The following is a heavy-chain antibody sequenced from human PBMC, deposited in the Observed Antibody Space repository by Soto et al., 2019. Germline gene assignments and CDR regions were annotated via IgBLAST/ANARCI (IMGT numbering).Heavy chain of an antibody. D-gene: IGHD6-19*01. V-gene: IGHV1-69*01. CDR2: IIPIFGTA. CDR3: ARRSGSSGWYWCDP. CDR1: GGTFSSYA. Sequence: QVQLVQSGAEVKKPGSSVKVSCKASGGTFSSYAISWVRQAPGQGIEWMGGIIPIFGTANYAQKFQGRVTITADESTSTAYMELSSLRSEDTAVYYCARRSGSSGWYWCDPWGQGTLVTVSS. J-gene: IGHJ5*02.